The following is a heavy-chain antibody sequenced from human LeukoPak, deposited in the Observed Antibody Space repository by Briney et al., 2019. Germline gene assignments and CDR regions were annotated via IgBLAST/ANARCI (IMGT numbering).Heavy chain of an antibody. Sequence: NPSETLSLTCTVSGGSISSSSYYWGWIRQPPGKGLEWIGSIYYSGSTYYNPSLKSRVTISVDTSKNQFSLKLSSVTAADTAVYYCARESRDGCNVYYYYMDVWGKGTTVTVSS. J-gene: IGHJ6*03. CDR2: IYYSGST. D-gene: IGHD5-24*01. V-gene: IGHV4-39*07. CDR3: ARESRDGCNVYYYYMDV. CDR1: GGSISSSSYY.